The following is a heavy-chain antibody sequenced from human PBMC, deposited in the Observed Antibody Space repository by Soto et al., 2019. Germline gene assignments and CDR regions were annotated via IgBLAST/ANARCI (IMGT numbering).Heavy chain of an antibody. Sequence: QITLKESGPTLVRPAQTLTLTCDFSGFSLSTYHMGVAWIRQPPGKALEWLALIYWDDDKRYSPSLKDRLAISKDPSSNQVVLPVTNIDPGDSATYFWAHAGDYDLLTFDHWGPGTLVTVSS. J-gene: IGHJ4*02. D-gene: IGHD4-17*01. CDR2: IYWDDDK. CDR3: AHAGDYDLLTFDH. V-gene: IGHV2-5*02. CDR1: GFSLSTYHMG.